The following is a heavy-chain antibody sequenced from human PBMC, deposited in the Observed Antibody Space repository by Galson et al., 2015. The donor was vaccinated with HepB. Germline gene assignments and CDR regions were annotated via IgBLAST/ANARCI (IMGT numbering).Heavy chain of an antibody. CDR3: ARRRGLCDAFDI. J-gene: IGHJ3*02. CDR2: ISDSGIT. Sequence: ETLSLTCAVSGGSINSSDWWTWVRQAPGQGLEWIGEISDSGITKYNPSLRSRVTMSLDKSKKQVSLILNSVIAADTAVYYCARRRGLCDAFDIWGQGTTVTVSS. D-gene: IGHD2-15*01. CDR1: GGSINSSDW. V-gene: IGHV4-4*02.